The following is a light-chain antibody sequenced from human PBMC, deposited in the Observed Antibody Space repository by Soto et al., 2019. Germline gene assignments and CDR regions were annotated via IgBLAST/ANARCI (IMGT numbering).Light chain of an antibody. CDR3: QQSYNIPYT. CDR1: QRISNY. J-gene: IGKJ2*01. CDR2: RVS. Sequence: DIQMTQSPSSLSASVGDRITIACRTSQRISNYLHWYQHKPGKAPKLLISRVSSLQSGVPSRFSGSGSGTDFTLTISSLQPEDFATYYCQQSYNIPYTFGQWTKLEIK. V-gene: IGKV1-39*01.